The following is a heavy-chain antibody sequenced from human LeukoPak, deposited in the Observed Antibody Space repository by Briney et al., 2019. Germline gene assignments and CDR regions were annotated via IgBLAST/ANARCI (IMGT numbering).Heavy chain of an antibody. D-gene: IGHD5-12*01. Sequence: GGSLRLSCAASGFIFSDYYMAWIRQAPGKGLEWVAGMSYDGKNKYYADSVKGRFTISRDNSKNTVYLQMNSLRAEDTAVFYCARGYSGYDYAFDVWGHGTMVTVSS. CDR2: MSYDGKNK. CDR3: ARGYSGYDYAFDV. V-gene: IGHV3-30*03. CDR1: GFIFSDYY. J-gene: IGHJ3*01.